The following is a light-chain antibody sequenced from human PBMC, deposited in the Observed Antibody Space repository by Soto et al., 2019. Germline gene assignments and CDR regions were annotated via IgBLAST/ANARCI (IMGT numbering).Light chain of an antibody. CDR1: QGIRTY. CDR2: SAS. Sequence: IDLAQGPSSLCSSDGDRVTFAYRAGQGIRTYLAWYQQKPGKAPKLLIYSASTLQSGVPSRFSGSGSGTDFTLTISSLQPEDFVVYYCQQHGSSPPITFGQGTRLEIK. V-gene: IGKV1-9*01. J-gene: IGKJ5*01. CDR3: QQHGSSPPIT.